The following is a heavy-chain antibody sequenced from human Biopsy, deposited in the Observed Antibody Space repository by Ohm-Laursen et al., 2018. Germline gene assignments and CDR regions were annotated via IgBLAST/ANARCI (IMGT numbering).Heavy chain of an antibody. Sequence: SETLSLTCHVSCDSISIYYWSWIRQPPGKGLEWIGNFYYSGSTNYNPSLKSRITMSVDTSKNHFSLRLRSVTPADTAIYYCARDRGYYSDRTVPGYFDLWGRGTLVTVSS. J-gene: IGHJ2*01. CDR3: ARDRGYYSDRTVPGYFDL. CDR1: CDSISIYY. V-gene: IGHV4-59*01. CDR2: FYYSGST. D-gene: IGHD3-22*01.